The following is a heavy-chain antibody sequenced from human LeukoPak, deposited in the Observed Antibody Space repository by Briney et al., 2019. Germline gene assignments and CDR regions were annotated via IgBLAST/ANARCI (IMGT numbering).Heavy chain of an antibody. CDR1: GFTFSSYA. CDR3: AKDWVAVAGNDVGDY. Sequence: GGSLRLSCAASGFTFSSYAMSWVRQAPGKRLEWVSAISGSGGSTYYADSVKGRFTISRDNSKNTLYLQMNSLRAEDTAVYYCAKDWVAVAGNDVGDYWGQGTLVTVSS. D-gene: IGHD6-19*01. J-gene: IGHJ4*02. V-gene: IGHV3-23*01. CDR2: ISGSGGST.